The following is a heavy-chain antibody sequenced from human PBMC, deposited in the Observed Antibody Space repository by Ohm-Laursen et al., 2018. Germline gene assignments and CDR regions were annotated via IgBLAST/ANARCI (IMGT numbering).Heavy chain of an antibody. J-gene: IGHJ4*02. Sequence: TLSLTWAVYGGSFSGYYWSWIRQPPGKGLEWIGEINHSGSTYYNPSLRSLVTISLDTSKNQFSLSLTSVMAADTAIYFCAGGYQLPYYWGQGSLVTVSS. D-gene: IGHD2-2*01. CDR1: GGSFSGYY. V-gene: IGHV4-34*09. CDR3: AGGYQLPYY. CDR2: INHSGST.